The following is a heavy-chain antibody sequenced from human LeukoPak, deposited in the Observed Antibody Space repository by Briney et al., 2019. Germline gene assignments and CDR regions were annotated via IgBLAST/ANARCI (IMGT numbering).Heavy chain of an antibody. J-gene: IGHJ4*02. V-gene: IGHV4-30-2*01. D-gene: IGHD5-24*01. Sequence: PSETLSLTCAVSGGSISSVGYSWRWIRQPPGKGLEWIVYIYHSGSTYYNPSLKSRVTISVDRSKNQFSLKLSSVTAADTAVYYCARARDGYNYDYWGQGTLVTVSS. CDR1: GGSISSVGYS. CDR2: IYHSGST. CDR3: ARARDGYNYDY.